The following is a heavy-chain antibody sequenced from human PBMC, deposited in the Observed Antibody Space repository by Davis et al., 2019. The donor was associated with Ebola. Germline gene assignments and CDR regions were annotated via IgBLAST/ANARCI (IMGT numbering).Heavy chain of an antibody. CDR1: GLSVDSTY. J-gene: IGHJ4*02. Sequence: GGSLRLSCAASGLSVDSTYMNWVRQAPGKGLEWVSVIYNVYTTYYADSVKGRFTISRDNAKNSLYLQMNSLRAEDTAVYYCAREGNYYDNSGYSYYFDYWGQGTLVTVSS. CDR2: IYNVYTT. V-gene: IGHV3-53*01. D-gene: IGHD3-22*01. CDR3: AREGNYYDNSGYSYYFDY.